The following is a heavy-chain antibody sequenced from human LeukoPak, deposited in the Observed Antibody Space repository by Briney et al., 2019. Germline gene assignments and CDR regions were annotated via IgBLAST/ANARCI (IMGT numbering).Heavy chain of an antibody. J-gene: IGHJ4*02. CDR1: GFAFSGYA. CDR3: AKDLSVRKGSFDY. D-gene: IGHD2/OR15-2a*01. V-gene: IGHV3-74*01. CDR2: INYDGTST. Sequence: GGSLRLSCEASGFAFSGYAMHWVRQVPGKGLEWASRINYDGTSTRYADSVKGRFSISRDNSMNTLYVQMSSLRAEDTAVYYCAKDLSVRKGSFDYWGQGTLVTVSS.